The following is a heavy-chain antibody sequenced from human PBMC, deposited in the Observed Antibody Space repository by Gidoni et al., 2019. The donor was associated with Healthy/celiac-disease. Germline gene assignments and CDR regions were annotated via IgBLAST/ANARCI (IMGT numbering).Heavy chain of an antibody. Sequence: QVQLVESGGGVVQPGGSLRLSCAASAFTFRSYGMHWVRQAPGKGLEWVAFIRYDGSNKYYADSVKGRFTISRDNSKNTLYLQMNSLRAEDTAVYYCAKDGVRLWFGEVPSANLDYWGQGTLVTVSS. CDR1: AFTFRSYG. CDR2: IRYDGSNK. J-gene: IGHJ4*02. V-gene: IGHV3-30*02. D-gene: IGHD3-10*01. CDR3: AKDGVRLWFGEVPSANLDY.